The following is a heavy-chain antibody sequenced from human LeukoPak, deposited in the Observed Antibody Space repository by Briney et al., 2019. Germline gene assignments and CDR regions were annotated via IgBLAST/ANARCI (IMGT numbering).Heavy chain of an antibody. Sequence: PGGSLRLSCAASGFTFSSYSMNWVRQAPGKGLEWVSSISSSSSYIYYAASVKGRFTISRDNAKNSLYLRMNSLRAEDTAVYYCARDGVVVVTATLSYFDYWGQGTLVTVSS. V-gene: IGHV3-21*01. D-gene: IGHD2-21*02. J-gene: IGHJ4*02. CDR1: GFTFSSYS. CDR3: ARDGVVVVTATLSYFDY. CDR2: ISSSSSYI.